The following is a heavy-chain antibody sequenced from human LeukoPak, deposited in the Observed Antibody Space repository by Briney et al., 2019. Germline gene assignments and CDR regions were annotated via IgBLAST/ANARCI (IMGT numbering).Heavy chain of an antibody. V-gene: IGHV1-46*01. J-gene: IGHJ4*02. CDR3: ARDGYSYGFTY. CDR1: GYTFTSYY. Sequence: ASVKVSCKASGYTFTSYYMHWVRQAPGQGLEWMGIINPSGGSTSYAQKFQCRVTMTRDMSTSTVYMELSSLRSEDTAVYYCARDGYSYGFTYWGQGTLVTVSS. CDR2: INPSGGST. D-gene: IGHD5-18*01.